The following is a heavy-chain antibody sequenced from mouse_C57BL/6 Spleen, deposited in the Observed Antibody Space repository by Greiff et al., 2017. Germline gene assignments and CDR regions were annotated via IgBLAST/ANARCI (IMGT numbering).Heavy chain of an antibody. CDR1: GYTFTSYW. D-gene: IGHD2-1*01. J-gene: IGHJ2*01. CDR3: ARSFGNYVYFDY. Sequence: QVQLKQPGAELVRPGSSVKLSCKASGYTFTSYWMHWVKQRPIQGLEWIGNIDPSDSETHYNQKFKDKATLTVDKSSSTAYMQLSSLTSEDSAVYYFARSFGNYVYFDYWGQGTTLTVSS. CDR2: IDPSDSET. V-gene: IGHV1-52*01.